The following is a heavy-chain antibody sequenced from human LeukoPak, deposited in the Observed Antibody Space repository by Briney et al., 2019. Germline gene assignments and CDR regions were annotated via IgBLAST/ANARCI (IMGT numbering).Heavy chain of an antibody. J-gene: IGHJ5*02. CDR2: ISSSSSYI. CDR1: GFTFSSYS. Sequence: GGSLRLSCAASGFTFSSYSMNWVRQAPGKGLEWVSSISSSSSYIYYADSVKGRFTISRDNAKNSLYLQMNSLRAEDTALYYCAISGSYYGWFDPWGQGTLVTVSS. D-gene: IGHD1-26*01. V-gene: IGHV3-21*04. CDR3: AISGSYYGWFDP.